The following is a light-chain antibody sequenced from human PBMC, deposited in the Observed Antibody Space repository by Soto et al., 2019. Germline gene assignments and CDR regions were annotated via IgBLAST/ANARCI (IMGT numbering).Light chain of an antibody. CDR2: GAS. V-gene: IGKV3-15*01. J-gene: IGKJ1*01. Sequence: EIVMTQSPATLSVSPGERATLSCRVSQSVSSNLAWYQQKPCQAPRLLIYGASTRATGIPARFSGSGSGTEFTLTISSLQSEDFAVYYCQQYNNWPWTFGQGTKVQIK. CDR1: QSVSSN. CDR3: QQYNNWPWT.